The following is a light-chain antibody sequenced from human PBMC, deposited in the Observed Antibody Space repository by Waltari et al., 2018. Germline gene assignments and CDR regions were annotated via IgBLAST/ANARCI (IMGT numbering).Light chain of an antibody. CDR3: QTWGTGIQV. CDR1: SGHSSYA. CDR2: VNIDGSH. Sequence: QVVLTQPPSASASLGASVKLTCTLSSGHSSYAIAWHQQQPETGPRYLRKVNIDGSHSKGDGVPDRFSGSSSGAERYLIISSLQSEDEADYYCQTWGTGIQVFGGGTKLTVL. J-gene: IGLJ2*01. V-gene: IGLV4-69*02.